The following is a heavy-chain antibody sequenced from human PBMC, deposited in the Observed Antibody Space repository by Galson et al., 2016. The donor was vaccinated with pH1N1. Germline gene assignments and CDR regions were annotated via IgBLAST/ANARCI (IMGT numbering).Heavy chain of an antibody. CDR1: GFTLGDFY. J-gene: IGHJ4*02. Sequence: LRLSCAASGFTLGDFYLDWVRQAPGKGLEWVGRITKRPEGYTTQDAASVKGRFIISREDSKDLLYLQMNSLKTEDTAVYYCTRENHHTFDYWGQGTLVTVSS. CDR3: TRENHHTFDY. D-gene: IGHD5-18*01. V-gene: IGHV3-72*01. CDR2: ITKRPEGYTT.